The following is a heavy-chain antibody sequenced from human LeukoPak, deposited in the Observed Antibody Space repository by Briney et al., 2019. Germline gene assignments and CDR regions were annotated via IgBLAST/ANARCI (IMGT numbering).Heavy chain of an antibody. V-gene: IGHV4-59*12. J-gene: IGHJ3*02. Sequence: SETLSLTCTVSGGSISTYYWSWIRQPPGKGLEWIGYIYYSGSTNYNPSLKSRVTMSVDTSKNQFSLKLSSVTAADTAVYYCARGLVSGSYYLGAFDIWGQGTMVTVSS. CDR2: IYYSGST. CDR1: GGSISTYY. D-gene: IGHD3-10*01. CDR3: ARGLVSGSYYLGAFDI.